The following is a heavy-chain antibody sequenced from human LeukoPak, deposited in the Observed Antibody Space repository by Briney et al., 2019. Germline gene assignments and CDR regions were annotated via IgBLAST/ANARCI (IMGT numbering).Heavy chain of an antibody. J-gene: IGHJ4*02. Sequence: TGGSLRLSCAASSFTFSRYWMSWVRQAPGKGLEWVANINEGASAKYYVDSVKGRFTISRDNAKNSLYLQMNSLRVEDTAVYYCARVGYNDYDLDYWGQGALVTVSS. D-gene: IGHD5-12*01. V-gene: IGHV3-7*01. CDR1: SFTFSRYW. CDR2: INEGASAK. CDR3: ARVGYNDYDLDY.